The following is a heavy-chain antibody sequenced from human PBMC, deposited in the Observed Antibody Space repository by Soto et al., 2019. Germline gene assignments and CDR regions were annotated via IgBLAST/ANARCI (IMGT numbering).Heavy chain of an antibody. J-gene: IGHJ6*02. CDR3: AKEGYCSSTSCYYYGMDV. CDR1: GFTFSSYA. Sequence: GGSLRLSCAASGFTFSSYAMSWVRQAPGKGLEWVSAISGSGGSTYYADSVKGRFTISRGNSKNTLYLQMNSLRAEDTAVYYCAKEGYCSSTSCYYYGMDVWGQGTTVTVSS. CDR2: ISGSGGST. V-gene: IGHV3-23*01. D-gene: IGHD2-2*01.